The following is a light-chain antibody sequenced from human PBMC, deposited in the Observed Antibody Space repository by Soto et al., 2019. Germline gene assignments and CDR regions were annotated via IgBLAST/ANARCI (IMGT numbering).Light chain of an antibody. CDR1: QGVGID. J-gene: IGKJ4*01. CDR3: LQDFNFPLT. CDR2: DAS. Sequence: AIPMTQSPSSLSASVGDRVTITCRASQGVGIDLSWYQQKPGKAPNLLIYDASILQSGVPSRFSGSGSGTDFTLTISSLQPEDFATYYCLQDFNFPLTFGGGTKVEI. V-gene: IGKV1-6*01.